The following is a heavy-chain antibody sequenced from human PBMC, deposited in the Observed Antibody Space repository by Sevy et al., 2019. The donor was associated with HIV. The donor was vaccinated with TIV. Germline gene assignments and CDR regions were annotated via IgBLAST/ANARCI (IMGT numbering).Heavy chain of an antibody. J-gene: IGHJ2*01. D-gene: IGHD3-22*01. CDR1: GFTFSNAW. CDR2: IKSKTDGGTT. Sequence: GGSPRLSCAASGFTFSNAWMSWVRQAPGKGLEWVGRIKSKTDGGTTDYAAPVKGRFTISRDDSKNTLYLQMNSLKTEDTAVYYCTTAGHYDSRGYYYDWYFDLWGRGTLVTVSS. CDR3: TTAGHYDSRGYYYDWYFDL. V-gene: IGHV3-15*01.